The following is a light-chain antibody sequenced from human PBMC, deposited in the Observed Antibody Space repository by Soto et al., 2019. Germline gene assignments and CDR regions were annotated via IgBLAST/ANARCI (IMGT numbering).Light chain of an antibody. V-gene: IGKV4-1*01. Sequence: DIVMTQSPDSLAVSLGERATINCKSSRSLLFDSNNKDYLAWYQQKPGQPPKLLIYWASTRQSGVPDRFTGSGSGTDFTLTISSLQAEDVAVYYCQQYYSTLALTFGGGTKVEIK. CDR3: QQYYSTLALT. J-gene: IGKJ4*01. CDR2: WAS. CDR1: RSLLFDSNNKDY.